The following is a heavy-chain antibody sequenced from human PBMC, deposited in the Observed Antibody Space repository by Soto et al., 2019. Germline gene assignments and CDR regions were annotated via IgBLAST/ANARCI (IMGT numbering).Heavy chain of an antibody. CDR3: ARDSGYYYGSGSYYYYYGMDV. V-gene: IGHV3-21*01. J-gene: IGHJ6*02. D-gene: IGHD3-10*01. CDR1: GFTFSSYS. Sequence: VGSLRLSCAASGFTFSSYSMNWVRQAPGKGLEWVSSISSSSSYIYYADSVKGRFTISRDNAKNSLYLQMNSLRAEDTAVYYCARDSGYYYGSGSYYYYYGMDVWGQGTTVTVSS. CDR2: ISSSSSYI.